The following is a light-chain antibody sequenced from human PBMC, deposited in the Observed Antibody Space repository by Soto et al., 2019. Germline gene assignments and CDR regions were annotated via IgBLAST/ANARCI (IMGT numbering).Light chain of an antibody. V-gene: IGLV3-21*04. Sequence: SYELTQAPSLSVAPGKTASITCGGDNIGRKSVHWYQQKPGQAPVLVIYYDHDRPSGIPERFSGSNSGNTATLTISRVEAADEADYFCQVWDSKSDHVVFGGGTQLTVL. J-gene: IGLJ2*01. CDR3: QVWDSKSDHVV. CDR1: NIGRKS. CDR2: YDH.